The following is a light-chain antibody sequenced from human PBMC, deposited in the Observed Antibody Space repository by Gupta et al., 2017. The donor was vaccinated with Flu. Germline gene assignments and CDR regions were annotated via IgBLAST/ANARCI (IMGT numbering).Light chain of an antibody. CDR1: SNNVGNQG. J-gene: IGLJ3*02. CDR2: RNN. V-gene: IGLV10-54*04. Sequence: NSNNVGNQGAAWLQQHRGHPPQLLSHRNNNRPSGISERFYASRSGNTASLTITGLQPEDEADYYCSAWDSSLSVWVFGGGTKLTVL. CDR3: SAWDSSLSVWV.